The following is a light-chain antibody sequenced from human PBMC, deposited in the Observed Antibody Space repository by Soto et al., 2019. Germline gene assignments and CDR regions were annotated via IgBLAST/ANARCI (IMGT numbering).Light chain of an antibody. J-gene: IGLJ2*01. CDR2: EGS. V-gene: IGLV2-23*01. Sequence: QSALTQPASVSGSPGQSITISCTGTSSDVGSYNLVSWYQQHPGKAPKLIIYEGSKRPSGVSNRFSGSKSGTTASRTISGLQAEDEADYYCCSYAGSSTLFGGGTKLTVL. CDR1: SSDVGSYNL. CDR3: CSYAGSSTL.